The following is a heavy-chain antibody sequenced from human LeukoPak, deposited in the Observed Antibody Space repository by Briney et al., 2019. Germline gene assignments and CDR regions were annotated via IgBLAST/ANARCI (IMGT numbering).Heavy chain of an antibody. J-gene: IGHJ1*01. Sequence: GVSLRLSCAASGFTFSSYAMSWVRQAPGKGLEWVSAISGSGGSTYYADSVKGRFTISRDNSKNTLYLQMNSLRAEDTAVYYCAKDFALLPSEYFQHWGQGTLVTVSS. CDR2: ISGSGGST. CDR1: GFTFSSYA. CDR3: AKDFALLPSEYFQH. V-gene: IGHV3-23*01. D-gene: IGHD2-15*01.